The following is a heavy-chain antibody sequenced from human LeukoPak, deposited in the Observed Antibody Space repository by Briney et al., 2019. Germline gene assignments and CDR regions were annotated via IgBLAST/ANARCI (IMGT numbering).Heavy chain of an antibody. D-gene: IGHD3-10*01. CDR1: GFTFDDSV. Sequence: GGSLRLSCAASGFTFDDSVMSWVRQAPGKGLEWVSGINWNGGSTGYADSVKGRFTISRDNAKNSLYLRMNSLRAEDTALYYCAKDRRPTVSGGYFDLWGRGTLVIVSS. V-gene: IGHV3-20*04. CDR3: AKDRRPTVSGGYFDL. J-gene: IGHJ2*01. CDR2: INWNGGST.